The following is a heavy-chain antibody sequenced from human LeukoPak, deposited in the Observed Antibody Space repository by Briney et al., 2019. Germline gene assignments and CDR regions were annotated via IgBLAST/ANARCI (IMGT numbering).Heavy chain of an antibody. J-gene: IGHJ5*02. CDR1: GFTFSDYY. D-gene: IGHD3-22*01. CDR3: AKHSASSSYYSWFDP. V-gene: IGHV3-23*01. CDR2: ISGSGGST. Sequence: GGSLRLSCAASGFTFSDYYMSWIRQAPGKGLGWVSAISGSGGSTYYADSVKGRFTISRDNSKNTLYLQMNSLRAEDTAVYFCAKHSASSSYYSWFDPWGQGTLVTVSS.